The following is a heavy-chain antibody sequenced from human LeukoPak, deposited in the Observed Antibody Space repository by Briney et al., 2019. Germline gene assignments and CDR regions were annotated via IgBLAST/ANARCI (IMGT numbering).Heavy chain of an antibody. V-gene: IGHV4-39*07. Sequence: PSETLSLTCTVSGGSISSSSYYWGWIRQPPGKGLEWIGSIYYSGSTYYSPSLKSRVTISVDTSKNQFSLKLSSVTAADTAVYYCAREPESGSYNDYWGQGTLVTVSS. J-gene: IGHJ4*02. CDR1: GGSISSSSYY. CDR2: IYYSGST. D-gene: IGHD3-10*01. CDR3: AREPESGSYNDY.